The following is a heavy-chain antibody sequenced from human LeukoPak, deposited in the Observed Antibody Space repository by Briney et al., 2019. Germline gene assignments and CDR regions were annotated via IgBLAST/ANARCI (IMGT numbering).Heavy chain of an antibody. CDR3: ARSDYSNYPRGAFDI. J-gene: IGHJ3*02. Sequence: ASVKVSCKASGYTFTGYYMHWVRQAPGQGLEWMGWINPNSGGTNYAQKFQGRVTMTRDTSISTAYMELSRLRSDDTAVYYCARSDYSNYPRGAFDIWGQGTMVTVSS. V-gene: IGHV1-2*02. CDR1: GYTFTGYY. D-gene: IGHD4-11*01. CDR2: INPNSGGT.